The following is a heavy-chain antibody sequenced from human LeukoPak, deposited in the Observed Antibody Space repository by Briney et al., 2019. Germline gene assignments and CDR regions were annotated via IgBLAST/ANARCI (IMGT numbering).Heavy chain of an antibody. CDR2: IYLGDSDN. CDR3: ARLHGSGSYLYVDS. D-gene: IGHD3-10*01. CDR1: GYSFTSYW. J-gene: IGHJ4*02. Sequence: GEALKISCKGSGYSFTSYWIGWVRQMPGKGLEWMGIIYLGDSDNRYRTSFQGQVTIPADKSITTAYLQWSSLKASDTAMYYCARLHGSGSYLYVDSWGQGTLVTVSS. V-gene: IGHV5-51*01.